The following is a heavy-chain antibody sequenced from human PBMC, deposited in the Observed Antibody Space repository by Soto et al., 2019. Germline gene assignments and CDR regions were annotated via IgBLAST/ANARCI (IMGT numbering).Heavy chain of an antibody. CDR1: GDSVSSNTAA. J-gene: IGHJ4*02. Sequence: SQTLSLTCAIAGDSVSSNTAAWNWIRSSPSRGLEWLGRTYYRSNWRHDYAVSVKSRITVNPDTSKNHFSLQLNSVTPDDTAVYYCARGVAGSGFDLWGQGTLVTVSS. V-gene: IGHV6-1*01. D-gene: IGHD6-19*01. CDR2: TYYRSNWRH. CDR3: ARGVAGSGFDL.